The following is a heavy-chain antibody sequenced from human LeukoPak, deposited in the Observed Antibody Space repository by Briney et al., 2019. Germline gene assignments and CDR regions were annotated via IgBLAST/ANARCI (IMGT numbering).Heavy chain of an antibody. D-gene: IGHD6-13*01. J-gene: IGHJ4*02. CDR1: GFTFSSYS. CDR3: AREGGGIAATGAKSV. V-gene: IGHV3-21*01. CDR2: ISGSGSYI. Sequence: GGSLRLSCAASGFTFSSYSMNWVRQAPGKGLEWVSSISGSGSYIYYADSVKGRFTVSRDSSKNSMYLQMTSLRGDDTGVYYCAREGGGIAATGAKSVWGQGTLVSVSS.